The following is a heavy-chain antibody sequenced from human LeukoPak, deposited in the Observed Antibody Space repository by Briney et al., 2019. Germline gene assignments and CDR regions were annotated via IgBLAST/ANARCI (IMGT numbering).Heavy chain of an antibody. J-gene: IGHJ4*02. CDR1: GFSFSSYG. Sequence: PGGSLRLSCAASGFSFSSYGMHWVRQAPGKGLEWVAVIWYDGTNKYYAGSVKGRFTISRDNSKNTLYLQMNSLRAEDTAVYYCATDPRGFSYSKYYFDNWGQGTLVTVSS. CDR2: IWYDGTNK. D-gene: IGHD5-18*01. CDR3: ATDPRGFSYSKYYFDN. V-gene: IGHV3-33*01.